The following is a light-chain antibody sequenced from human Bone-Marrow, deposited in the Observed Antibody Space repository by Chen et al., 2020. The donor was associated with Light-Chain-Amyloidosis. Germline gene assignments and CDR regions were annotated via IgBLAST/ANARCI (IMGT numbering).Light chain of an antibody. CDR3: ATWDGSLSGVV. J-gene: IGLJ2*01. Sequence: HSVLTQPPSTSATPGQRVTISCSGSGSNIGSHDVFWYQQVPGKAPKLLIFKNDQRPSGVPDRFSAFKSGTAASLAIIGLRSEDEADYHCATWDGSLSGVVFGGGTKVTVL. CDR1: GSNIGSHD. V-gene: IGLV1-47*01. CDR2: KND.